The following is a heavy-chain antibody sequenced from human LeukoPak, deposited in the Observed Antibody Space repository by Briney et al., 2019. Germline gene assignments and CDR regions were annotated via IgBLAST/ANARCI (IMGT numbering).Heavy chain of an antibody. CDR1: GFTFSSYA. V-gene: IGHV3-64*01. Sequence: GGSLRLSCEASGFTFSSYAMHWVRQAPGKGLEYISAISSNGGSTYYANSVKGRFTISRDNSKNTLYLQMGSLRAEDMGVYYCARSPTSGLSYVYFAGGGEGSLVTVP. D-gene: IGHD3-10*02. CDR3: ARSPTSGLSYVYFAG. J-gene: IGHJ4*02. CDR2: ISSNGGST.